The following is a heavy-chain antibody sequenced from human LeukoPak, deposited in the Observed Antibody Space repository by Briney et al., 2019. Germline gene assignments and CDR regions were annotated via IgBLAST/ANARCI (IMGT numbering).Heavy chain of an antibody. CDR2: IVDTGENT. Sequence: GGSLRLSCAASGFTFSRHAMSWVRQAPGKGLEWVSAIVDTGENTFYADSVKGRFTISRDNSKDTLFLHMNSLRAEDSAVYFCAKATSTWELYDYWGQGTLVTVSS. V-gene: IGHV3-23*01. CDR1: GFTFSRHA. D-gene: IGHD1-26*01. J-gene: IGHJ4*02. CDR3: AKATSTWELYDY.